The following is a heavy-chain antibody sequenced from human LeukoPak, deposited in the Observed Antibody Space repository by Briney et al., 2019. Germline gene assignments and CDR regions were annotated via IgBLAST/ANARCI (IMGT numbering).Heavy chain of an antibody. CDR3: ARGRDGYNYWVFDY. Sequence: SETLSLTCAVYGGSSSGYYWSWIRQPPGKGLEWIGEINHSGSTNYNPSLKSRVTISVDTSKNQFSLKLSSVTAADTAVYYCARGRDGYNYWVFDYWGQGTLVTVSS. D-gene: IGHD5-24*01. CDR2: INHSGST. CDR1: GGSSSGYY. J-gene: IGHJ4*02. V-gene: IGHV4-34*01.